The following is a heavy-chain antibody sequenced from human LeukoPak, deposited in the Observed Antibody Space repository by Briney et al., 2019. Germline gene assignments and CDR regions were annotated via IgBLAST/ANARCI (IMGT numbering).Heavy chain of an antibody. V-gene: IGHV1-24*01. D-gene: IGHD3-10*01. J-gene: IGHJ4*02. CDR2: FDPEDGET. Sequence: ASVKVSCKVSGYTLTELSMHWVRQAPGKGLEWMGGFDPEDGETIYAQKFQGRVTMTEDTSTDTAYMELSSLRPEDTAVYYCATPQGPRSGSYYTNVLVFDYWGQGTPVTVSS. CDR3: ATPQGPRSGSYYTNVLVFDY. CDR1: GYTLTELS.